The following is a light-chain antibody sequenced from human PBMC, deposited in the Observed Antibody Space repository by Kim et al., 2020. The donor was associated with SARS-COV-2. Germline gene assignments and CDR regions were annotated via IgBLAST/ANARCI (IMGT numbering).Light chain of an antibody. CDR2: DVS. CDR3: SSYTSSNTLEV. J-gene: IGLJ3*02. V-gene: IGLV2-14*03. CDR1: SSDLGGYNY. Sequence: QSALTQPASVSGSPGQSIIISCTGTSSDLGGYNYVSWYQQYPGKAPKLMIYDVSNRPSGVSNRFSGSKSGNTASLTISGLQAEDEADYYCSSYTSSNTLEVFGGGTKLTVL.